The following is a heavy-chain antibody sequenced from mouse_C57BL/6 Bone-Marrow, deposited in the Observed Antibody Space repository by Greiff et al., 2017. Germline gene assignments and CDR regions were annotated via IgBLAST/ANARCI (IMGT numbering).Heavy chain of an antibody. D-gene: IGHD1-1*01. J-gene: IGHJ1*03. V-gene: IGHV1-82*01. CDR2: IYPGDGDT. CDR1: GYAFSSSW. Sequence: QVQLKESGPELVKPGASVKISCKASGYAFSSSWMNWVKQRPGKGLEWIGRIYPGDGDTNYNGKFKGKATLTADKSSSTAYMQLSSLTSEDSAVYFCAITTVVAKYFDVWGTGTTVTVSS. CDR3: AITTVVAKYFDV.